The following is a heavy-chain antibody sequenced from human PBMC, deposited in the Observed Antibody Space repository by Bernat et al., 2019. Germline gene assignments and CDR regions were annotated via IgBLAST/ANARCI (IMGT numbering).Heavy chain of an antibody. CDR1: GFTFSDYY. J-gene: IGHJ3*02. V-gene: IGHV3-11*05. D-gene: IGHD5-24*01. CDR2: ISFSSSYT. CDR3: ARGYTADAFDI. Sequence: QVQLVESGGGLVKPGGSLRLSCAASGFTFSDYYMSWIRQAPGKGLEWVSYISFSSSYTDYADSVKGRFTISRDNAKNSLYLQMNSLRAEDTAMYDCARGYTADAFDIWGQGTMVTVSS.